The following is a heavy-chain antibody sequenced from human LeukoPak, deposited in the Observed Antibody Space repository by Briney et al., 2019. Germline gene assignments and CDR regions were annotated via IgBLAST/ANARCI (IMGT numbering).Heavy chain of an antibody. J-gene: IGHJ4*02. D-gene: IGHD2-8*02. CDR2: INHSGST. CDR1: GGSFSGYY. Sequence: SETLSLTCAVYGGSFSGYYWSWIRQPPGKGLEWIGEINHSGSTNYNPSLKSRVTISVDTSKNQFSLKLSSVTAADTAVYYCARVSVTMSWYYFDYWGQGTLVTVSS. CDR3: ARVSVTMSWYYFDY. V-gene: IGHV4-34*01.